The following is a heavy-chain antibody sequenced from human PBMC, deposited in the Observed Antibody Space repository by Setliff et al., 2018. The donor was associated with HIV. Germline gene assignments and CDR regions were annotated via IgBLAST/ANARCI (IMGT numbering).Heavy chain of an antibody. D-gene: IGHD6-13*01. CDR3: ARGLAAAGTPDY. V-gene: IGHV3-30-3*01. J-gene: IGHJ4*02. Sequence: LRLSCAASGFTFSSYAMHWVRQAPGKGLEWVAVISYDGSNKYYADSVKGRFTISRDNSKNTLYLQMNSLRAEDTAVYYCARGLAAAGTPDYWGQGTLVTVSS. CDR2: ISYDGSNK. CDR1: GFTFSSYA.